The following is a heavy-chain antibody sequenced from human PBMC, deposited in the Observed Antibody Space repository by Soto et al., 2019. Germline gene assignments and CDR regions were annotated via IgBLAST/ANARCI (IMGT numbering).Heavy chain of an antibody. CDR1: GGSFGGYY. D-gene: IGHD6-19*01. CDR2: INHSGST. Sequence: PSETLSLTCAVYGGSFGGYYWSWIRQPPGKGLEWIGEINHSGSTNYNPSLKSRVTISVDTSKNQFSLKLSSVTAADTAVYYCARGRSSGSDYWGQGTLVTVSS. V-gene: IGHV4-34*01. CDR3: ARGRSSGSDY. J-gene: IGHJ4*02.